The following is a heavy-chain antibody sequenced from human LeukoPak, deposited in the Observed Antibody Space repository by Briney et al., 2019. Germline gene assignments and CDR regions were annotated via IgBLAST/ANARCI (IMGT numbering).Heavy chain of an antibody. CDR1: GFTFSSYA. D-gene: IGHD2-8*01. CDR2: ISYDGSNK. Sequence: AGGSLRLSCAASGFTFSSYAMHWVRQAPGKGLEWVAVISYDGSNKYYADSVKGRFTISRDNSKNTLYLQMNSQRAEDTAVYYCARGMRHSPFDPWGQGTLVTVSS. J-gene: IGHJ5*02. V-gene: IGHV3-30-3*01. CDR3: ARGMRHSPFDP.